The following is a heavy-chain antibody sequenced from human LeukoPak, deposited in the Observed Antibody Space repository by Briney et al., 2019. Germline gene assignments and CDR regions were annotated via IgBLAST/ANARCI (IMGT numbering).Heavy chain of an antibody. CDR1: GDSFSGNNY. Sequence: PSETLSLTCAVSGDSFSGNNYWTWVRQPPGKGLEWIGEIYRSGATNYHPSLKSRVTVSQDKSKNQFSLKLNSVTAADTAIYYCARNSGYSDLNYWGQGVLVTVSS. V-gene: IGHV4-4*02. D-gene: IGHD3-22*01. CDR2: IYRSGAT. J-gene: IGHJ4*02. CDR3: ARNSGYSDLNY.